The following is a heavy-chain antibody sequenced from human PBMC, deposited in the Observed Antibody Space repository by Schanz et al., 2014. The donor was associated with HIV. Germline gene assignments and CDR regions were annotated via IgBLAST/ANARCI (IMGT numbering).Heavy chain of an antibody. Sequence: QVQLVESGGGVVQPGRSLRLSCAASGFTFSDYGMHWVRQAPGKGLEWVAVIWNDGSNTFYAGSVKDRFTISRDNAKNTLYVQIRSLRNEDTAVYYCVKGERIGYRIEVTGPTFDYWGQGTLVTVSS. CDR3: VKGERIGYRIEVTGPTFDY. J-gene: IGHJ4*02. D-gene: IGHD3-22*01. CDR1: GFTFSDYG. V-gene: IGHV3-33*06. CDR2: IWNDGSNT.